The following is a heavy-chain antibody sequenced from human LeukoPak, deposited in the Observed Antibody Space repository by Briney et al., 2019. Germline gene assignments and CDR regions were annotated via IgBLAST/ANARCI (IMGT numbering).Heavy chain of an antibody. V-gene: IGHV3-66*01. CDR1: GFTVSSNY. CDR3: ARDMGSGSSYGDFDY. D-gene: IGHD3-10*01. Sequence: QSGGSLRLSCAASGFTVSSNYMSWVRQAPGKGLEWVSVIYSGGSTYYADSVKGRFTISRDNSKNTLYFQMNSLRAEDVDVYYCARDMGSGSSYGDFDYWGQGTLVTVSS. J-gene: IGHJ4*02. CDR2: IYSGGST.